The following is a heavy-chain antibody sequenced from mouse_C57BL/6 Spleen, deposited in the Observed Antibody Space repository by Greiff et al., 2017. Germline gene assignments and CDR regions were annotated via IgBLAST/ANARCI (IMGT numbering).Heavy chain of an antibody. CDR2: ISSGSSTI. J-gene: IGHJ3*01. V-gene: IGHV5-17*01. CDR1: GFTFSDYG. CDR3: ARWGGFAY. Sequence: VQLKESGGGLVKPGGSLKLSCAASGFTFSDYGMHWVRQAPEKGLEWVAYISSGSSTIYYADTVKGRFTISRDNATNTLFLQMTSLRSEDTAMYYCARWGGFAYWGQGTLVTVSA.